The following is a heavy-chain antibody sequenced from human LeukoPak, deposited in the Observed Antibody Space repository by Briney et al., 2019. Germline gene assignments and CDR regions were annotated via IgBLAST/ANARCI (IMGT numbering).Heavy chain of an antibody. Sequence: PSETLSLTCAVYGGSFSGYYWSWIRQPPGKGLEWIGEINHSGSTNYNPSLKSRVTRSVDTSKNQFSLKLSSVTAADTTVYYCARGYSSSWRTIDYWGQGTLVTVSS. V-gene: IGHV4-34*01. J-gene: IGHJ4*02. CDR1: GGSFSGYY. CDR3: ARGYSSSWRTIDY. D-gene: IGHD6-13*01. CDR2: INHSGST.